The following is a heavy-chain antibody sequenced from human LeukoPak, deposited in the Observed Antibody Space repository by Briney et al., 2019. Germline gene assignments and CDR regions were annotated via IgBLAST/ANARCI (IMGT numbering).Heavy chain of an antibody. CDR2: IYYSGST. CDR3: ARGSNLGY. CDR1: GGSISSYY. Sequence: SETLSLTCTVSGGSISSYYWSWIRQPPGKGLEWFAYIYYSGSTNYNPSLESRATISVDTSKNQFSLKLSSVTAADTAVYFCARGSNLGYWGQGTLVTVSS. J-gene: IGHJ4*02. D-gene: IGHD2-15*01. V-gene: IGHV4-59*01.